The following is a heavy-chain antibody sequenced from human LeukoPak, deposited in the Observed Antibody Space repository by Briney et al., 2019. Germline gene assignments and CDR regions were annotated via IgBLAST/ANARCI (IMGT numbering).Heavy chain of an antibody. CDR1: GGSFSGYY. J-gene: IGHJ6*03. CDR3: ARGRQDVTMIVVVMTAVSYYLDV. Sequence: SETLSLTCAVHGGSFSGYYWTWVRQTPEKGLEWIGEMNPSRSTSYNPSLKSRVTISVDTSRNQFSLKLSSVTAADTAVYYCARGRQDVTMIVVVMTAVSYYLDVWGKGTTVTVS. CDR2: MNPSRST. D-gene: IGHD3-22*01. V-gene: IGHV4-34*01.